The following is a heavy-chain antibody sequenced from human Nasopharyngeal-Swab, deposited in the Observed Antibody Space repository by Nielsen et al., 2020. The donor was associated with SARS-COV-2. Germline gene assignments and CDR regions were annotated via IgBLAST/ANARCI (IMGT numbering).Heavy chain of an antibody. J-gene: IGHJ6*03. D-gene: IGHD2-2*01. CDR3: ARADIVVVPAAPIYYMDV. Sequence: SRQRPGRGLEWIGEINHSGSTNYNPSLKSRVTISVDTSKNQFSLKLSSVTAADTAVYYCARADIVVVPAAPIYYMDVWGKGTTVTVSS. CDR2: INHSGST. V-gene: IGHV4-34*01.